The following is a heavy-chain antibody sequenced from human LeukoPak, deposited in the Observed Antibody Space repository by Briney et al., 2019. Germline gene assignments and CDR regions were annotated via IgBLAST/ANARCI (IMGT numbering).Heavy chain of an antibody. D-gene: IGHD6-19*01. V-gene: IGHV3-30*03. CDR1: GFTFSSYA. CDR3: AGVSESSWYYFDY. CDR2: ISSDGSNT. Sequence: GRSLRLSCAASGFTFSSYAMHWVRQAPGKGLEWVAIISSDGSNTYYADSVKGRFSISRDNSKNTLYLQMSSLRDEDTAVYYCAGVSESSWYYFDYWGQGTLVTVSS. J-gene: IGHJ4*02.